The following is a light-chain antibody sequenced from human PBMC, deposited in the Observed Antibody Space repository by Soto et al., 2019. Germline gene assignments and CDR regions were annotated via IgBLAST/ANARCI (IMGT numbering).Light chain of an antibody. V-gene: IGKV4-1*01. J-gene: IGKJ1*01. CDR1: QSVLYSSNNKNY. CDR3: QEYYSSLRA. Sequence: DIVMTQSPDSLAVSLGERATINCMSSQSVLYSSNNKNYLAWYQQRPGQPPKLLIYWASTRESGVPERFSGSGSGTHFTLTISSLQAEDVAVYYCQEYYSSLRAFGQGTRVEIK. CDR2: WAS.